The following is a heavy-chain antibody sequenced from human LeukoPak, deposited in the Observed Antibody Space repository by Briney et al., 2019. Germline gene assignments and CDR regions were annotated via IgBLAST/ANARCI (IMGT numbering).Heavy chain of an antibody. D-gene: IGHD6-19*01. CDR3: AMLAPIGGSGWYPPRNY. CDR2: ISGSGGST. J-gene: IGHJ4*02. V-gene: IGHV3-23*01. CDR1: GFTFSSYA. Sequence: SGGSLRLSCAASGFTFSSYAMSWVRQAPGKGLEWVSAISGSGGSTYYADSVKGRFTISRDNSKNTLYLQMNSLRAEDTAVYYCAMLAPIGGSGWYPPRNYWGQGTLVTVSS.